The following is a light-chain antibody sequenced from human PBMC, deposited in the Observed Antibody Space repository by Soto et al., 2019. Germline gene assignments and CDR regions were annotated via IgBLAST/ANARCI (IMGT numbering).Light chain of an antibody. J-gene: IGKJ4*01. CDR1: QSISGW. CDR3: QQYYTYPLT. Sequence: DIQRSQSPSTLSASVGERVTITCRASQSISGWLSWYQQKPGKAPKLLIYKASTLKSGVPSKFSGSGSGTDFTLTISSLQPEDFAPYYCQQYYTYPLTFGGGTKVDI. V-gene: IGKV1-5*03. CDR2: KAS.